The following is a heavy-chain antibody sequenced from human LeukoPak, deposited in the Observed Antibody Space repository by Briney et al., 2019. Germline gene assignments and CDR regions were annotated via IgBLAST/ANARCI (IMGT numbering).Heavy chain of an antibody. Sequence: GGSLRLSCAASGFTVSSNYMSWVRQAPGKGLEWVSVIYSGGRTYYADSVKGRFTISRDNSKNTLYLQMNSLRAEDTAVYYCAKDLEAVTGTTYYFDYWGQGTLATVSS. J-gene: IGHJ4*02. CDR1: GFTVSSNY. CDR2: IYSGGRT. D-gene: IGHD1-20*01. V-gene: IGHV3-53*01. CDR3: AKDLEAVTGTTYYFDY.